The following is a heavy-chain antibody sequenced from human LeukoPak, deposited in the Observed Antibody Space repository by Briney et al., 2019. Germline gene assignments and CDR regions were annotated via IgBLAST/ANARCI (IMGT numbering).Heavy chain of an antibody. J-gene: IGHJ4*02. D-gene: IGHD1-26*01. CDR1: GFIFSDYW. Sequence: GGSLRLSCAASGFIFSDYWMHWVRQGPGKGLVWVSRIKSDGSSTSYADSVKGRFTISRDNSKNTLYLQMNSLRAEDTAVYYCAKVRSGWELLDYWGQGTLVTVSS. CDR3: AKVRSGWELLDY. CDR2: IKSDGSST. V-gene: IGHV3-74*01.